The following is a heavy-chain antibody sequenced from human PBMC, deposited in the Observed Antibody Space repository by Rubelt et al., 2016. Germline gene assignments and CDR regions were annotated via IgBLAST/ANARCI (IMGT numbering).Heavy chain of an antibody. Sequence: EVQLVESGGGLVQPGGSLRLSCAGSGFRWMNWVRQAPGKGLEWVAIIKKDGSEVIYVDSVKGGFTISRENANKSMYLKMNSLGADDTAGYYCAGGSGWLIDNWGQGTLVTVSS. D-gene: IGHD6-19*01. CDR1: GFRW. J-gene: IGHJ4*02. V-gene: IGHV3-7*01. CDR3: AGGSGWLIDN. CDR2: IKKDGSEV.